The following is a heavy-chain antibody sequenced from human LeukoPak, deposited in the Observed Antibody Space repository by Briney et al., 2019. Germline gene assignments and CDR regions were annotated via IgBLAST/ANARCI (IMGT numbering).Heavy chain of an antibody. Sequence: ASVKVSCKASGYTFTSFYMHWVRQAPGQGLEWMGIINPSGGSTSYAQKFQGRVTMTEDTSTDTAYMELSSLRSEDTAVYYCATSGLAAAEGFDPWGQGTLVTVSS. CDR1: GYTFTSFY. V-gene: IGHV1-46*01. CDR2: INPSGGST. CDR3: ATSGLAAAEGFDP. J-gene: IGHJ5*02. D-gene: IGHD6-13*01.